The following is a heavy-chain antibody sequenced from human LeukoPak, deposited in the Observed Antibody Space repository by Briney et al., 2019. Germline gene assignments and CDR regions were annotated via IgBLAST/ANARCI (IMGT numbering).Heavy chain of an antibody. V-gene: IGHV4-34*01. CDR3: ARSYSSSARDYYYYYGMDV. CDR1: GGSFSGYL. J-gene: IGHJ6*02. Sequence: SETLSLTCTVSGGSFSGYLWSWIRQPPGKGLEWIGEINYNGENTNYNPSLKSRVTMSVDTSTNQFSLKLSSVTAADTAVYYCARSYSSSARDYYYYYGMDVWGQGTTVTVSS. D-gene: IGHD6-6*01. CDR2: INYNGENT.